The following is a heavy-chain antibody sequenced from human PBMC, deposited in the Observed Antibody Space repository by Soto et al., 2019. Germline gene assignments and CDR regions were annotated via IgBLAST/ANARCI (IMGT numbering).Heavy chain of an antibody. D-gene: IGHD3-3*01. CDR1: GFTFSSYS. V-gene: IGHV4-34*01. J-gene: IGHJ6*02. Sequence: PGGSLRLSCAASGFTFSSYSMNWIRQPPGKGLEWIGEINHSGSTNYNPSLKSRVTISVDTSKNQFSLKLSSVTAADTAVYYCARGKKFWSGYYDYYYGMAVWGQGTTVTVAS. CDR3: ARGKKFWSGYYDYYYGMAV. CDR2: INHSGST.